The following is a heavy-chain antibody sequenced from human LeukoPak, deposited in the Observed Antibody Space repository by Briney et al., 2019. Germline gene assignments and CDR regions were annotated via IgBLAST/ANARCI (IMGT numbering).Heavy chain of an antibody. CDR2: INYSGST. J-gene: IGHJ6*03. V-gene: IGHV4-59*12. CDR1: QGSISPYY. D-gene: IGHD5-12*01. Sequence: PSETLSLTCTVSQGSISPYYWSWIRQPPGKGLEWIGEINYSGSTNYNPSLKSRVTISVDTSKNQFSLKLSSVTAADTAVYYCARDESGYDSVPYYYYYMDVWGKGTPVTVSS. CDR3: ARDESGYDSVPYYYYYMDV.